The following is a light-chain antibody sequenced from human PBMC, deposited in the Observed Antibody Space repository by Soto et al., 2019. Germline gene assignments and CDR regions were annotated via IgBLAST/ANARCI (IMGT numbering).Light chain of an antibody. J-gene: IGKJ3*01. V-gene: IGKV3-15*01. CDR3: QQRGDT. CDR2: GAS. Sequence: EIVMTQSPATLSVSPGERATLSCRASQSVSSNLAWYQQKPGQAPRLLIYGASTRATGIPARFSGSGSGTEFTLTISSLEPEDFAVYYCQQRGDTFGPGTRVDMK. CDR1: QSVSSN.